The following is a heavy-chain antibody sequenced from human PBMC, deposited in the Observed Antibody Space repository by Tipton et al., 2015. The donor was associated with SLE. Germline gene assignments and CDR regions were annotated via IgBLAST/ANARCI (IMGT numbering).Heavy chain of an antibody. CDR2: IYYSGST. Sequence: TLSLTCTVSGGSISSYYWSWIRQPPGKGLEWIGYIYYSGSTNYNPSLKSRVTISVDTSKNQFSLKLSSVTAAGTAVYYCARDLGSSGSFDYWGQGTLVTVSS. CDR1: GGSISSYY. CDR3: ARDLGSSGSFDY. D-gene: IGHD6-13*01. J-gene: IGHJ4*02. V-gene: IGHV4-59*01.